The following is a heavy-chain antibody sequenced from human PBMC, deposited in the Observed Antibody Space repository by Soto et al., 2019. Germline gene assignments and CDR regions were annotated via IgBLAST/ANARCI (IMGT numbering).Heavy chain of an antibody. D-gene: IGHD2-2*01. J-gene: IGHJ4*02. CDR2: ISGSGGSS. V-gene: IGHV3-23*01. CDR1: GFTVSNYA. CDR3: AKKSTDSSGYSDY. Sequence: GGSLRLSCATSGFTVSNYAMSWVRQAPGKGLEWVSGISGSGGSSYYADSVKGRFTISRDNSKNTLNLQMDSLRAEDTAVYYCAKKSTDSSGYSDYWGPGNRGHRLL.